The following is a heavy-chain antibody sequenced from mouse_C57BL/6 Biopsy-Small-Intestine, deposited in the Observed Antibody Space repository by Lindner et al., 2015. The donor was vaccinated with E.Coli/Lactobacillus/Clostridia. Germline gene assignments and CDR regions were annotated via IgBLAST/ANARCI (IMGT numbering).Heavy chain of an antibody. Sequence: SVKVSCKASGYIFTTYAIHWVRQVPGQRLEWMGWINAGNGNTRYAPGFEGRVTITRDTSATTSSMELSGLTSGDTGVYFCARGQDCSNTMCYVDNWGQGTLVTVSS. CDR2: INAGNGNT. CDR3: ARGQDCSNTMCYVDN. J-gene: IGHJ4*01. CDR1: GYIFTTYA. D-gene: IGHD1-1*01. V-gene: IGHV1-84*02.